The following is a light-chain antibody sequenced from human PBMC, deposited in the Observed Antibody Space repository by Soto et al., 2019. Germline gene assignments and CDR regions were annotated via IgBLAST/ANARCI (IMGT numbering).Light chain of an antibody. Sequence: EIVMTQSPATLSVSPGGRATLSCRASRTVNSQLAWYQQKPGQAPRLLIYDTFNRAAGIPARFSGSETGTDFTLTINNLEPEDSAVYYCQQRWDWPLTFGGGTKVDIK. V-gene: IGKV3-11*01. J-gene: IGKJ4*01. CDR1: RTVNSQ. CDR3: QQRWDWPLT. CDR2: DTF.